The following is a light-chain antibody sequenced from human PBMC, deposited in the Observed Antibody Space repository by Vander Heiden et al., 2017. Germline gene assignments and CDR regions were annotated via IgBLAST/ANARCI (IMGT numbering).Light chain of an antibody. CDR3: QSYDSSLSAVV. J-gene: IGLJ2*01. Sequence: QSVLTQPPSVSGAPGQRVTISCTGSSSHIGAGYDVHWYQQLPGTAPKLLTYGNSNRPSGVPDRFSGSKSGTSASLAITGLQAEDEADYYCQSYDSSLSAVVFGGGTKLTVL. V-gene: IGLV1-40*01. CDR1: SSHIGAGYD. CDR2: GNS.